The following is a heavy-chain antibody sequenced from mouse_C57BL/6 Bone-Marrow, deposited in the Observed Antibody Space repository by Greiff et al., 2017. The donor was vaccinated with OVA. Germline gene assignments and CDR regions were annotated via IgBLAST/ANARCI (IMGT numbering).Heavy chain of an antibody. D-gene: IGHD1-1*01. Sequence: QVQLQQSGAELAKPGASAKLSCKASGYTFTSYWMHWVKQRPGQGLEWIGYINPSSGYTKYNQKFKDKATLTADKSSSTAYMQLSSLTYEDSAVYYCARWLYGSYWYFDVWGTGTTVTVSS. V-gene: IGHV1-7*01. CDR1: GYTFTSYW. CDR3: ARWLYGSYWYFDV. CDR2: INPSSGYT. J-gene: IGHJ1*03.